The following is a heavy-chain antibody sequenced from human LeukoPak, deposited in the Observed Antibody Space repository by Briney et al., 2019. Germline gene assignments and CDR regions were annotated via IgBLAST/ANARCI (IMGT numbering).Heavy chain of an antibody. CDR2: ISGSGGST. J-gene: IGHJ4*02. D-gene: IGHD6-19*01. CDR1: GFTFSSYS. Sequence: GGSLRLSCAASGFTFSSYSMNWVRQAPGKGLEWVSAISGSGGSTYYADSVKGRFTISRDNSKNTLYLQMNSLRAEDTAVYYCAKGDPRRWLVPGFDYWGQGTLVTVSS. CDR3: AKGDPRRWLVPGFDY. V-gene: IGHV3-23*01.